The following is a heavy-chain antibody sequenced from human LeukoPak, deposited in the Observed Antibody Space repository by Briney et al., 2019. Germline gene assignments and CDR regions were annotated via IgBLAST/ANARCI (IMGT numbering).Heavy chain of an antibody. J-gene: IGHJ3*02. CDR2: ISASNGNT. Sequence: GASVKVSCKASGYTFTSYGISWVRQAPGLGLEWMGWISASNGNTNYAQKLQGRVTMTTDTSTSPAYMELRSLRSDHTAVYYCARALCYYDSSGYPSDAFDIWGQGTMVTVSS. D-gene: IGHD3-22*01. CDR3: ARALCYYDSSGYPSDAFDI. V-gene: IGHV1-18*01. CDR1: GYTFTSYG.